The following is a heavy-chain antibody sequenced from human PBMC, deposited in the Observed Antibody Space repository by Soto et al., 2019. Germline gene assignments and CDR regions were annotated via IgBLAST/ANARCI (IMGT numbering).Heavy chain of an antibody. CDR3: ARGGAYYYGSGSQTYGMDV. CDR1: GGSISSYY. V-gene: IGHV4-59*01. CDR2: IYYSGST. J-gene: IGHJ6*02. Sequence: SETLSLTCTVSGGSISSYYWSWIRQPPGKGLEWIGYIYYSGSTNYNPSLKSRVTISVDTSKNQFSLKLSSVTAADTAVYYCARGGAYYYGSGSQTYGMDVWGQGTTVTVSS. D-gene: IGHD3-10*01.